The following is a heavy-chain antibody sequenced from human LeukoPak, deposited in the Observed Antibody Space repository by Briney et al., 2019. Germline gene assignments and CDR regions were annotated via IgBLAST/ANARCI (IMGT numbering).Heavy chain of an antibody. J-gene: IGHJ4*02. D-gene: IGHD2-2*01. CDR3: ARSSIVVVPAALDY. CDR2: IWYDGSNK. CDR1: GFTFSSYG. Sequence: GGSLRLSCAASGFTFSSYGMHWVRQAPGKGLEWVAVIWYDGSNKYYADSVKGRFTISRDNSKNTLYLRMNSLRAEDTAVYYCARSSIVVVPAALDYWGQGTLVTVSS. V-gene: IGHV3-33*01.